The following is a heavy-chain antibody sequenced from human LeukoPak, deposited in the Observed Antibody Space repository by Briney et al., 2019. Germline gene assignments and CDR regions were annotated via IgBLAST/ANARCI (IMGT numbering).Heavy chain of an antibody. CDR1: GDSLLTNGVA. CDR3: ARGKYTSFDN. Sequence: SQTLSLTCDISGDSLLTNGVAWNWIRQSPSRGLEWLGRTYYRSKWSFDYAVSVKSQISINADTSKNQFSLQLSSVTPEDTAVYYCARGKYTSFDNWGQGTLVTVSS. CDR2: TYYRSKWSF. V-gene: IGHV6-1*01. J-gene: IGHJ4*02. D-gene: IGHD2-2*01.